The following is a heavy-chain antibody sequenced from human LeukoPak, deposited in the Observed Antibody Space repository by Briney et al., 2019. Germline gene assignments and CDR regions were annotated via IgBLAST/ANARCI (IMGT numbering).Heavy chain of an antibody. V-gene: IGHV3-30-3*01. CDR3: ARDGAQYCSSTSCYIEYFQH. CDR2: ISYDGSNK. CDR1: GFTFSSYA. J-gene: IGHJ1*01. Sequence: PGRSLRLSCAASGFTFSSYAMHWVRQAPGKGLEWVAVISYDGSNKYYADSVKGRFTISRDNSKNTLYLQMNSLRAEDTAVYYCARDGAQYCSSTSCYIEYFQHWGQGTLVTVSS. D-gene: IGHD2-2*01.